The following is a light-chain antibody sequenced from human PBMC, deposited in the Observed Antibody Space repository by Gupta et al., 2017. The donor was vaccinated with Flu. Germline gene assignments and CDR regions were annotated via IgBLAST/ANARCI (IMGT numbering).Light chain of an antibody. CDR1: QSLLHSNGMTY. J-gene: IGKJ1*01. Sequence: DIVMTQTPLSLSVTPGQAASISCRSSQSLLHSNGMTYFFWYVQKPGQPPQLLIYEVSKRFSGVPDRFSGSGSGTDFTLQISRVEAEDVGIYYCMQSVNVRTFGQGTKVEIK. V-gene: IGKV2D-29*01. CDR2: EVS. CDR3: MQSVNVRT.